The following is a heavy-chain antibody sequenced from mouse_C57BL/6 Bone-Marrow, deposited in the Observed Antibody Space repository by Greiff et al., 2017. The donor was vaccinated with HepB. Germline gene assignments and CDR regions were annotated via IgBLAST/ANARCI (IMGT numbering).Heavy chain of an antibody. Sequence: EVKLMESGEGLVKPGGSLKLSCAASGFTFSSYAMSWVRQTPEKRLEWVAYISSGGDYIYYSDTVKGRFTISRDNARNTLYLQMSSLKSEDTAMYYCTRVVYDGYYNYFDYWGQGTTLTGSS. V-gene: IGHV5-9-1*02. D-gene: IGHD2-3*01. CDR3: TRVVYDGYYNYFDY. J-gene: IGHJ2*01. CDR2: ISSGGDYI. CDR1: GFTFSSYA.